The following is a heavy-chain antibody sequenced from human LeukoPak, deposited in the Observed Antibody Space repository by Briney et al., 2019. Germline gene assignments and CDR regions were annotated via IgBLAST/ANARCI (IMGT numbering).Heavy chain of an antibody. J-gene: IGHJ4*02. CDR3: AKGQQGYMWLDN. CDR1: AFTFRSFG. V-gene: IGHV3-30*18. CDR2: ISSDGGNV. D-gene: IGHD5-24*01. Sequence: GGSLRLSCAASAFTFRSFGMQWVRQAPGKGLEWVAFISSDGGNVYYADSVNGRFSISRDNFKATLYLQMNSLRPEDTAVYYCAKGQQGYMWLDNWGQGTLVIVSS.